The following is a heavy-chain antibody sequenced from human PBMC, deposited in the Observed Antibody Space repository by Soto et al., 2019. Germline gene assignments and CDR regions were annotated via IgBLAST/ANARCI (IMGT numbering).Heavy chain of an antibody. CDR2: VHDSGTT. J-gene: IGHJ4*02. Sequence: PSETLSLTCSVSGGSISSYHWSWIRQPPGKGLEWIAYVHDSGTTNYSPSLKSRVTMSVDTSKNQLSLKVTSVTSADTAIYYCARSVSRLDSGDYWGQGTLVTVSS. CDR1: GGSISSYH. V-gene: IGHV4-59*01. CDR3: ARSVSRLDSGDY. D-gene: IGHD3-10*01.